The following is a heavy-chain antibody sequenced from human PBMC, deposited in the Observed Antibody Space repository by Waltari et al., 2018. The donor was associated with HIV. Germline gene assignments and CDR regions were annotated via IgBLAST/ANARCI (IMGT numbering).Heavy chain of an antibody. CDR3: AKHHLSGSYSD. D-gene: IGHD1-26*01. CDR2: IRYYGSNE. V-gene: IGHV3-30*02. Sequence: QVHLVESGGGVVQPGGSLRLSCAPSGFTFSSYGMHWVRQAPGKGLGCVAFIRYYGSNEYYADSVKGRFTISRDNSKNTLYLQMSSLKAEDTAVYYCAKHHLSGSYSDWGQGTLVTVSS. CDR1: GFTFSSYG. J-gene: IGHJ4*02.